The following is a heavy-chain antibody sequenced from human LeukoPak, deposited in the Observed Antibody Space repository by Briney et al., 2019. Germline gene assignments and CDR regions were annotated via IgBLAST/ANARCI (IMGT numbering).Heavy chain of an antibody. J-gene: IGHJ4*02. CDR3: ARRIPYGSGSYPLDEFFGY. D-gene: IGHD3-10*01. Sequence: GASVKVFCSASGYALTRYDISWVRQAPGQGLELRGRIIPTLGMTTYAQKFQGRVTITANKSTSTAYMELSSLRSEDTAVHYCARRIPYGSGSYPLDEFFGYWGQGTLVTVSS. CDR2: IIPTLGMT. CDR1: GYALTRYD. V-gene: IGHV1-69*04.